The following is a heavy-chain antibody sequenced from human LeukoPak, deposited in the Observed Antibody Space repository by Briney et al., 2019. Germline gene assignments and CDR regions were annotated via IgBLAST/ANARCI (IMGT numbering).Heavy chain of an antibody. D-gene: IGHD3-16*01. CDR2: ISGSGDNT. CDR1: GFTFSSYA. V-gene: IGHV3-23*01. J-gene: IGHJ4*02. CDR3: ARALLKYRFDS. Sequence: GGSLRLSCAASGFTFSSYAMSWVRQAPGKGLEWVSGISGSGDNTYYADSVKGRFTISRDNAKNSLYLQMNSLRAEDTAVYYCARALLKYRFDSWGQGTLVTVSS.